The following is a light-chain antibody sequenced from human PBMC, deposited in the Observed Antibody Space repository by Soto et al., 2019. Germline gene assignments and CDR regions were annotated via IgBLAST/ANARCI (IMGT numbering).Light chain of an antibody. CDR1: MSDVGGYNY. CDR3: ASYTSTSTSVI. J-gene: IGLJ2*01. Sequence: QSALTQPASVSGSPGQSITISCSGTMSDVGGYNYVSWYQQHPDNAPKLIIFEVSNRPSGISSRFSGSKTGNTASLTISGLQAEEEADYYCASYTSTSTSVIFGRGTKLTVL. V-gene: IGLV2-14*01. CDR2: EVS.